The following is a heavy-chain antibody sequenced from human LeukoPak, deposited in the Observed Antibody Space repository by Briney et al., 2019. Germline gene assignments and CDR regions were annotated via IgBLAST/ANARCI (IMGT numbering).Heavy chain of an antibody. D-gene: IGHD3-22*01. CDR3: AKNRDSSDYPRDFDF. J-gene: IGHJ4*02. Sequence: GGSLRLSCAAFGFTFSSYGMHWVRQTPDKGREWVAFIRHDGSYQQYADSVKGRFTVSRDNSKDMVYLQMNSLRTEDTAVYYCAKNRDSSDYPRDFDFWGQGTLVTVSS. V-gene: IGHV3-30*02. CDR1: GFTFSSYG. CDR2: IRHDGSYQ.